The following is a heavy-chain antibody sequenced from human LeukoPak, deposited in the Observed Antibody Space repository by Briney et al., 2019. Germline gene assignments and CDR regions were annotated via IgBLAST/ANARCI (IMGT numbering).Heavy chain of an antibody. CDR3: AGLRNGDY. CDR2: ISYDGSNK. Sequence: GTLRLSCAASGFTFSSYAMHWVRQAPGKGLEWVAVISYDGSNKYYADSVKGRFTISRDNSKNTLYLQMNSLRAEDTAVYYCAGLRNGDYWGQGTLVTVSS. V-gene: IGHV3-30*04. CDR1: GFTFSSYA. D-gene: IGHD4-17*01. J-gene: IGHJ4*02.